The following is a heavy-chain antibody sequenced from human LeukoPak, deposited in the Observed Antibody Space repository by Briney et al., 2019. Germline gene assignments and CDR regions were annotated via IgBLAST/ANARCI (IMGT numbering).Heavy chain of an antibody. D-gene: IGHD3-3*01. CDR2: ISAYNGNT. CDR3: AREGYYDFWSGYYPTYYYYYYMDV. Sequence: ASVKVSCKASGYTFTSYGISWVRQAPGQGLEWMGWISAYNGNTNYAQKLQGRVTMTTDTSTSTAYMELRILRSDDTAVYYCAREGYYDFWSGYYPTYYYYYYMDVWGKGTTVTVSS. CDR1: GYTFTSYG. V-gene: IGHV1-18*01. J-gene: IGHJ6*03.